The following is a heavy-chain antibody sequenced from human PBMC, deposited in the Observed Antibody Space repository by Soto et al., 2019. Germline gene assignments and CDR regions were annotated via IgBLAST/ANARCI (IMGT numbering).Heavy chain of an antibody. D-gene: IGHD1-20*01. CDR1: DGSVRSGSYD. V-gene: IGHV4-61*01. J-gene: IGHJ6*02. CDR2: IYYSGSS. CDR3: ARDRLCINNFFSPKNHYRYGMSF. Sequence: SETLSLTCTVSDGSVRSGSYDWTWIRQPPGKGLEWIGNIYYSGSSNYNPSLKSRVSISVDTSKNQFSLRLTSVTAADTAVYYCARDRLCINNFFSPKNHYRYGMSFWGQGSTVTGSS.